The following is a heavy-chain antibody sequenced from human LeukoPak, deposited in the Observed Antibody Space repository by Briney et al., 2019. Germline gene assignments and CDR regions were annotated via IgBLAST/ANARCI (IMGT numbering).Heavy chain of an antibody. Sequence: GASVRVSCKASGYTFTGYYMHWVRQAPGQGLEWMGWINPNSGGTNYAQKFQGRVTMTRDTSISTAYMELSRLRSDDTAVYYCARDGRTAAVNWFDPWGQGTLVTVSS. CDR1: GYTFTGYY. CDR2: INPNSGGT. J-gene: IGHJ5*02. CDR3: ARDGRTAAVNWFDP. V-gene: IGHV1-2*02. D-gene: IGHD2-2*01.